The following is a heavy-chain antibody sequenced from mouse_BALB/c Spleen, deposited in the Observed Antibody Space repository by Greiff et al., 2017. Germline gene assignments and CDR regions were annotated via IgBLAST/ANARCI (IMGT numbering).Heavy chain of an antibody. CDR1: GFTFSDYY. CDR2: ISDGGSYT. D-gene: IGHD2-14*01. J-gene: IGHJ4*01. V-gene: IGHV5-4*02. Sequence: EVQVVESGGGLVKPGGSLKLSCAASGFTFSDYYMYWVRQTPEKRLEWVATISDGGSYTYYPDSVKGRFTISRDNAKNNLYLQMSSLKSEDTAMYYCARVRYDYAMDYWGQGTSVTVSS. CDR3: ARVRYDYAMDY.